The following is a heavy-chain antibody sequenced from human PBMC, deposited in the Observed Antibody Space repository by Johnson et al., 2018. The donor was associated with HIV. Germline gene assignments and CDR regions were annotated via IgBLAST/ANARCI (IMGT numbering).Heavy chain of an antibody. CDR1: GFTVSSNY. CDR2: IYSGGST. V-gene: IGHV3-66*01. CDR3: ARDLDLREDLAFDI. J-gene: IGHJ3*02. D-gene: IGHD1-1*01. Sequence: EQLVESGGGLIQPGGSLRLSCAASGFTVSSNYMSWVRQAPEKGLEWVSVIYSGGSTYYADSVKGRFTISRDNSKNTLYLQMNSLRAEDTAVYYCARDLDLREDLAFDIWGQGTMVTVSS.